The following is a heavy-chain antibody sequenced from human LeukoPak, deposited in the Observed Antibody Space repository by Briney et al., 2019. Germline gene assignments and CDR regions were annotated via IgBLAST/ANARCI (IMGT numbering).Heavy chain of an antibody. D-gene: IGHD3-22*01. CDR2: IYYSGST. CDR3: ARVNRITMIVVVITTVPSAFDY. CDR1: GGSFSGYY. V-gene: IGHV4-34*01. J-gene: IGHJ4*02. Sequence: SETLSLTCAVYGGSFSGYYWSWIRQPPGKGLEWIGSIYYSGSTYYNPSLKSRVTISVDTSKNQFSLKLSSVTAADTAVYYCARVNRITMIVVVITTVPSAFDYWGQGTLVTVSS.